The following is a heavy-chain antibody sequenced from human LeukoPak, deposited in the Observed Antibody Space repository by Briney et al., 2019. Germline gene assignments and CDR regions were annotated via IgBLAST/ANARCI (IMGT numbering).Heavy chain of an antibody. V-gene: IGHV4-38-2*01. Sequence: SETLSLTCAVSGYSISSGYYWGWIRQPPGKGLEWIGEINHSGSTNYNPSLKSRVTISVDTSKNQFSLKLSSVTAADTAVYYCARARRRSNWFDPWGQGTLVTVSS. CDR3: ARARRRSNWFDP. D-gene: IGHD6-6*01. CDR2: INHSGST. CDR1: GYSISSGYY. J-gene: IGHJ5*02.